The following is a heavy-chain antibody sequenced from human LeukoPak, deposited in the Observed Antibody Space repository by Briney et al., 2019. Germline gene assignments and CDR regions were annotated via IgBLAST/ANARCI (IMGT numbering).Heavy chain of an antibody. D-gene: IGHD4-17*01. V-gene: IGHV4-59*01. Sequence: SETLSLTCTVSGDSISSYYWSWIRQPPGKGLEWIGYIYYSGSTNYNPSLKSRVTISVDTSKNQFSLKLSSVTAADTAVYYCARDRGAYGDYAIDYWGQGTLVTVSS. CDR1: GDSISSYY. CDR3: ARDRGAYGDYAIDY. J-gene: IGHJ4*02. CDR2: IYYSGST.